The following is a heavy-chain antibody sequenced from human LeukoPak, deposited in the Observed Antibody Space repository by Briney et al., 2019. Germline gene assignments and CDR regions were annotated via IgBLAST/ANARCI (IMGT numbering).Heavy chain of an antibody. V-gene: IGHV4-4*07. D-gene: IGHD4-11*01. CDR2: IYTSGST. CDR3: ARDQLDSNYVSSLYLDY. Sequence: PSETLSLTCTVSGGFISSYYWSWIRQPAGKGLEWIGRIYTSGSTNYNPSLKSRVTMSVDTSKNQFSLKLSSVTAADTAVYYCARDQLDSNYVSSLYLDYWGQGTLVTVSS. J-gene: IGHJ4*02. CDR1: GGFISSYY.